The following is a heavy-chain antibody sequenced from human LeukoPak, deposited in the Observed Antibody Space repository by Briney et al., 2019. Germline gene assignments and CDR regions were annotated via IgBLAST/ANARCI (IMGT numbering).Heavy chain of an antibody. CDR3: ATIDY. V-gene: IGHV3-66*01. Sequence: GGSLRLSCAASGLTVSSDYMSWVRQAPGKGLEWVSVISTSSQTFYADSVRGRFTISRDISRNVLNLQMNSLRVEDTAVYYCATIDYWGQGTLVTVSS. CDR1: GLTVSSDY. CDR2: ISTSSQT. J-gene: IGHJ4*02.